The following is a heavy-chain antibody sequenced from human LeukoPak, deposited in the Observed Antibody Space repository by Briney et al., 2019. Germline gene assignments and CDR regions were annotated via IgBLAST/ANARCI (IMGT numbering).Heavy chain of an antibody. CDR3: ARDFCSGGSCYSYFHY. D-gene: IGHD2-15*01. Sequence: AETLSLTCSVSGGSISGYYWSWIRQPPGKGLEWIGYIYSSGGTNYNPSLKSRVTISLDTSKNQFSLRLSSVTAADTAVYYCARDFCSGGSCYSYFHYWGQEPWSPSPQ. J-gene: IGHJ4*01. V-gene: IGHV4-59*01. CDR2: IYSSGGT. CDR1: GGSISGYY.